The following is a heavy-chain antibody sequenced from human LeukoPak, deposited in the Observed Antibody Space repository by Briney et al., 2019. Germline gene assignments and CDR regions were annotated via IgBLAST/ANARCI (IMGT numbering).Heavy chain of an antibody. Sequence: SGGSLRLSCAASGFTFDDYAMHWVRQPPGKGLEWVSGISWNSGRIGYADSVKGRFTISRDNAKNFLYLQMNSLRAEDTALYYCAKDWGAATGMYFDLWGRGTLVTVSS. J-gene: IGHJ2*01. CDR3: AKDWGAATGMYFDL. CDR1: GFTFDDYA. V-gene: IGHV3-9*01. CDR2: ISWNSGRI. D-gene: IGHD3-16*01.